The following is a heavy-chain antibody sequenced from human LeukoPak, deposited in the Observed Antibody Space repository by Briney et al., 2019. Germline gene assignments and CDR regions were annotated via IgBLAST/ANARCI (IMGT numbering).Heavy chain of an antibody. CDR1: GYSISSGYY. CDR3: ARESGPMVRGVINWFDP. Sequence: PSETLSLTCTVSGYSISSGYYWGWIRQPPGKGLEWIGSIYHSGSTYYNPSLKSRVTISVDTSKNQFSLKLSSVTAADTAVYYCARESGPMVRGVINWFDPWGQGTLVTVSS. J-gene: IGHJ5*02. D-gene: IGHD3-10*01. V-gene: IGHV4-38-2*02. CDR2: IYHSGST.